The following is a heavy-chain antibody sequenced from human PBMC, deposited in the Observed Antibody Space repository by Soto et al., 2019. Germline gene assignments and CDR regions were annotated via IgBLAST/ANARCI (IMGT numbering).Heavy chain of an antibody. CDR1: GGSISSYY. CDR2: IYYSGST. V-gene: IGHV4-59*01. J-gene: IGHJ4*02. CDR3: ARVPDYYDSSGYYPHFDY. D-gene: IGHD3-22*01. Sequence: SETLSLTCTVSGGSISSYYWSWFRRPPGKELEWIGYIYYSGSTNYNPSLKSRVTISVDTSKNQFSLKLSSVTAADTAVYYCARVPDYYDSSGYYPHFDYWGQGTLVTVSS.